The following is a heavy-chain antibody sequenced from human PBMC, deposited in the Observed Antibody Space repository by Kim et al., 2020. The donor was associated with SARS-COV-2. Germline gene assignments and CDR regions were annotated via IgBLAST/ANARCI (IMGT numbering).Heavy chain of an antibody. CDR1: GYSFTSYW. V-gene: IGHV5-51*01. CDR3: ARQKGIAARPDRDYYYYGMDV. Sequence: GSLKISCKGSGYSFTSYWIGWVRQMPGKGLEWMGIIYPGDSDTRYSPSFQGQVTISADKSISTAYLQWSSLKASDTAMYYCARQKGIAARPDRDYYYYGMDVWGQGTPVTVSS. CDR2: IYPGDSDT. J-gene: IGHJ6*02. D-gene: IGHD6-6*01.